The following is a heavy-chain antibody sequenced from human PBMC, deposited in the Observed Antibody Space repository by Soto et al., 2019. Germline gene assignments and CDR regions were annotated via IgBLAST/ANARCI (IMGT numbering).Heavy chain of an antibody. Sequence: SETLSLTCTVSGYSISSGYYWGWIRQPPGKGLEWIGSIYHSGSTYYNPSLKSRVTISVDTSKNQFSLKLSSVTAADTAVYYCAREYDILTGYYNYWGQGTLVTVSS. V-gene: IGHV4-38-2*02. CDR2: IYHSGST. D-gene: IGHD3-9*01. J-gene: IGHJ4*02. CDR3: AREYDILTGYYNY. CDR1: GYSISSGYY.